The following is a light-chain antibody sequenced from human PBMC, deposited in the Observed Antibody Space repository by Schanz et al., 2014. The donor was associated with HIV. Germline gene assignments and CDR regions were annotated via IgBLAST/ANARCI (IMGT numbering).Light chain of an antibody. V-gene: IGKV1-5*03. CDR2: KAS. CDR3: QQYKTYWT. J-gene: IGKJ1*01. CDR1: QSIFAW. Sequence: DIQLSQSPSFLSASVGDRVTITCRASQSIFAWLAWNQQKPGKAPKLLIYKASSLESGVPSRFSGSGSGTEFTLTINNLQPDDFATYYCQQYKTYWTFGQGTKVEI.